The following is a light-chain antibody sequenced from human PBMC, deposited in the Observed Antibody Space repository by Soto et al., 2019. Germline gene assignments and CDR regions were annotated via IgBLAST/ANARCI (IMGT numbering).Light chain of an antibody. V-gene: IGKV3-15*01. CDR1: QSVSSN. CDR2: GAS. CDR3: QQYNNWLRNT. Sequence: EILMRQSPATLSVSPGERATLSCRASQSVSSNLAWYQQKPGQAPRLLIYGASTRATGIPARFSGSGSGTEFTLTISSLQSEDFAVYYCQQYNNWLRNTFGQGTKVDIK. J-gene: IGKJ2*01.